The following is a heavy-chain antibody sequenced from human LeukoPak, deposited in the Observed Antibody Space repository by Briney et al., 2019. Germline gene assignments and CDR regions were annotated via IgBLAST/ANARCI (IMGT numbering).Heavy chain of an antibody. CDR3: AKAGDFWSGYYYYYYYMDV. V-gene: IGHV3-23*01. Sequence: GGSLRLSCAASGFTFSSYAMSWVRQAPGKGLEWVSAISGSGGSTYYADSVKGRFTISRDNSKNTLYRQMNSLRAEDTAVYYCAKAGDFWSGYYYYYYYMDVWGKGTTVTVSS. CDR2: ISGSGGST. J-gene: IGHJ6*03. CDR1: GFTFSSYA. D-gene: IGHD3-3*01.